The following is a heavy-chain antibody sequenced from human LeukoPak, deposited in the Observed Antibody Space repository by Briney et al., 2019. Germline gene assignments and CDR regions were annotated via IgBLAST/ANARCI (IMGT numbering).Heavy chain of an antibody. Sequence: GGSLRLSCAASGFSVRDYAMHWVRQAPGKGLEWVAVMSYDGSNKYYADSVKGRFTISRDNSKNTLYLQMNSLRAEDTAVYYCASLAVAGNIDYWGQGTLVTVSS. CDR3: ASLAVAGNIDY. CDR2: MSYDGSNK. D-gene: IGHD6-19*01. V-gene: IGHV3-30-3*01. J-gene: IGHJ4*02. CDR1: GFSVRDYA.